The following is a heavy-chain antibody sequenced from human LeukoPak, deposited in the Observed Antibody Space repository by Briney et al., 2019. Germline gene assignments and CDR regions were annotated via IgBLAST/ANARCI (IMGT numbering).Heavy chain of an antibody. Sequence: PGGSLRLSCAASGITLSSYAMNWVRQAPGKGLEWVSSISESGGGTYYADSVKGRSTISRDNSKNTLYLQMNSLRADDTAVYYCAKMARNSYDSSRPLDYWGQGTLVTVSS. CDR1: GITLSSYA. CDR3: AKMARNSYDSSRPLDY. CDR2: ISESGGGT. D-gene: IGHD3-22*01. V-gene: IGHV3-23*01. J-gene: IGHJ4*02.